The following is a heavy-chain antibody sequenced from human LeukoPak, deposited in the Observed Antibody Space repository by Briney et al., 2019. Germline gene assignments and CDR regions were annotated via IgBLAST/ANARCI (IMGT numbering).Heavy chain of an antibody. CDR1: GYTFTTYD. V-gene: IGHV1-8*01. J-gene: IGHJ5*02. D-gene: IGHD4-17*01. CDR2: MNPDSGNT. CDR3: AVHLPGDYLDP. Sequence: GASVKVSCKASGYTFTTYDINWVRQAAGQGVEWMGWMNPDSGNTDFAQKFQGRVTMTRNTSISTAYMELSSLTSEDTAVYYCAVHLPGDYLDPWGQGTLVTVSS.